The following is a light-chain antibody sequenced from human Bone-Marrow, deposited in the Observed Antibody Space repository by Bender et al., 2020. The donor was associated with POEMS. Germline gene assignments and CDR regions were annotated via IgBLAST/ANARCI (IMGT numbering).Light chain of an antibody. CDR2: EVT. Sequence: QSALTQPASVSGSPGQSITISCSGASSDVGSYNLVSWFQQHPGKAPKVMISEVTKRPSGVSNRFSGSKSGNTASLTISGLQAEDEADYYCNSYTRSNSYVFGTGTKVTVL. V-gene: IGLV2-23*02. CDR1: SSDVGSYNL. J-gene: IGLJ1*01. CDR3: NSYTRSNSYV.